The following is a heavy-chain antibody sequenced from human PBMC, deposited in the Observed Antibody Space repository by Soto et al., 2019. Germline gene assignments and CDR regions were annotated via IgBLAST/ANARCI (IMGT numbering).Heavy chain of an antibody. CDR2: ISGSGGRT. CDR1: GFTFSSYD. V-gene: IGHV3-23*01. J-gene: IGHJ4*02. Sequence: PGGSLRLSCAASGFTFSSYDMSWVRQAPGKGLEWVSTISGSGGRTYYGDSLKGRFTISRDNSKNTLYLQMNSLRVEDTAVYYCANGEDYFDYWGQGTLVTVSS. CDR3: ANGEDYFDY.